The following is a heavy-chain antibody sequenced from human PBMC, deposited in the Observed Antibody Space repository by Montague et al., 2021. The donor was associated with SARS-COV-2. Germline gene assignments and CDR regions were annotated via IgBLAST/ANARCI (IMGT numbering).Heavy chain of an antibody. CDR1: GGSISSSSYY. V-gene: IGHV4-39*07. J-gene: IGHJ6*02. CDR3: ARVKTPRYYDILTGYSKYYGMDV. D-gene: IGHD3-9*01. Sequence: SETLSLTCTVSGGSISSSSYYWGWIRQPPGKGLEWIGSIYYSGSTYYNPSLKSRVTISVDTSKNQFSLKLSSVTAADTAVCYCARVKTPRYYDILTGYSKYYGMDVWGQGTTVTVSS. CDR2: IYYSGST.